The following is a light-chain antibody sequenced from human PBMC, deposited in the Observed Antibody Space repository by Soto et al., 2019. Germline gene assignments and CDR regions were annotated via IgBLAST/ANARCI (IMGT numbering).Light chain of an antibody. CDR1: QSVLYSSKNKNY. Sequence: DIVMTQSPDSLAVSLGERATINCKSSQSVLYSSKNKNYLAWYQQKPGQVPKLLIYWASTRESGVPDRFSGSGSGTDFTLTISSLQAEDVAVYYCQQYYTTPFTFGPWTKVDIK. V-gene: IGKV4-1*01. CDR3: QQYYTTPFT. CDR2: WAS. J-gene: IGKJ3*01.